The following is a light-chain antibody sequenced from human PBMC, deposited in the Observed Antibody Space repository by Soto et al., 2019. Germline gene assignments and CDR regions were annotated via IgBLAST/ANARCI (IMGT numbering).Light chain of an antibody. CDR1: SSDVGANNY. J-gene: IGLJ2*01. V-gene: IGLV2-8*01. CDR2: EVF. CDR3: SSFGGTKV. Sequence: QSALTQPPSASGSPGQSVTISCSGTSSDVGANNYVSWYQQHPGKVPKLLIYEVFKRPSGVPDRFSGSKSGNTASLTVSGLQAEDEADYYCSSFGGTKVFGGGTQLTVL.